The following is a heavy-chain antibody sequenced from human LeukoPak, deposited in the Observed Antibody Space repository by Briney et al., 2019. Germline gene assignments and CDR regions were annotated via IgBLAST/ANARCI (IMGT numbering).Heavy chain of an antibody. Sequence: GGSLRLSCAASGFTVSSNYMSWVRQAPGKGLEWVSVIYSGGSTYYADSVKGRFTISRDNPKNTLYLQMNSLRAEDTAVYYCAKPLGIEYYFDYWGQGTLVTVSS. J-gene: IGHJ4*02. D-gene: IGHD7-27*01. V-gene: IGHV3-66*04. CDR1: GFTVSSNY. CDR3: AKPLGIEYYFDY. CDR2: IYSGGST.